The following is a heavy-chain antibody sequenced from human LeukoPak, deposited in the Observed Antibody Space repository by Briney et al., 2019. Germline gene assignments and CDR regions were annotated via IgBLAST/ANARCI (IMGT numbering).Heavy chain of an antibody. CDR1: GYTFISYG. CDR3: ARGSPLYYDILTGYYPTYMDV. J-gene: IGHJ6*03. V-gene: IGHV1-18*01. Sequence: ASVKVSCKASGYTFISYGITWVRQAPGQGLEWMGWISAYNGNTNYAQKLQGRVTMTTDTSTSTAYMELRSLRSDDTAVYYCARGSPLYYDILTGYYPTYMDVWGKGTTVTISS. CDR2: ISAYNGNT. D-gene: IGHD3-9*01.